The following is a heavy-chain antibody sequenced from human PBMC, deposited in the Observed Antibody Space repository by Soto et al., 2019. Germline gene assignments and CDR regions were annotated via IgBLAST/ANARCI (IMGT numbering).Heavy chain of an antibody. D-gene: IGHD6-6*01. J-gene: IGHJ6*02. CDR2: ISYDGSST. CDR1: GFTFRDYA. CDR3: ARQGMAARKYFHRYLDV. V-gene: IGHV3-30-3*01. Sequence: QVHLEESRGGVVQPGRSLRLSCAASGFTFRDYAFHWVRQAPGKGLEWVTLISYDGSSTLFADSVKGRFTISRDNSQKTLYLQMNSLRAEDTAVYYCARQGMAARKYFHRYLDVWGQGTTVIVSS.